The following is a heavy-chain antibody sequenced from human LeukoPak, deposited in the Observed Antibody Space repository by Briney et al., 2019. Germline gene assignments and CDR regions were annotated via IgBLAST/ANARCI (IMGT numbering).Heavy chain of an antibody. V-gene: IGHV3-48*03. CDR3: ARVSSSSSWYEFDY. J-gene: IGHJ4*02. CDR1: GFTFSSYE. CDR2: ISSSGSTI. Sequence: PGGSLRLSCAASGFTFSSYEMNWVRQAPGKGLEWVSYISSSGSTIYYADSVKGRFTISRDNAKNSLYLQMNSLRAEDTAVYYYARVSSSSSWYEFDYWGQGTLVTVSS. D-gene: IGHD6-13*01.